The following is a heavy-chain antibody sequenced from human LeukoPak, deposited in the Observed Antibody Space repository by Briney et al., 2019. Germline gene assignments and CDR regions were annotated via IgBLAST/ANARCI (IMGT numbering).Heavy chain of an antibody. CDR3: ANYGSVSYFAY. Sequence: GRSLRLSCAASGFTFSSYGMHWVRQAPGKGLEWVSLISGDGVSTFYADSVKGRFTISRDNSKNTLYLQMISLRAEDTAVYYCANYGSVSYFAYWGQGTLVTVSS. CDR2: ISGDGVST. J-gene: IGHJ4*02. V-gene: IGHV3-NL1*01. D-gene: IGHD3-10*01. CDR1: GFTFSSYG.